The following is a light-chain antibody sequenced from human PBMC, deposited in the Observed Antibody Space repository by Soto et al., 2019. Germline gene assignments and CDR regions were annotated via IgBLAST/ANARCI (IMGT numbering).Light chain of an antibody. CDR2: DAS. J-gene: IGKJ4*01. CDR3: QQRTNWPPLT. V-gene: IGKV3-11*01. Sequence: EIVLTQSPATLSLSPGERATLSCRASQNIASYLAWYQHRPGQAPRLLISDASNRAAGIPDRFSDSGSGTAFTLTISSLEPEDFAIYYCQQRTNWPPLTFGGGTRVEIK. CDR1: QNIASY.